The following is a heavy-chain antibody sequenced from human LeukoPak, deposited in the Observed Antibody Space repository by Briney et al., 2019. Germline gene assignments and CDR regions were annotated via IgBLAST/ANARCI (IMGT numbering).Heavy chain of an antibody. CDR1: GGSFSGYY. V-gene: IGHV4-34*01. CDR3: ARQLGGWYAFRPAWFDP. D-gene: IGHD6-19*01. J-gene: IGHJ5*02. Sequence: SETLSLTCAVYGGSFSGYYWSWIRQPPGKGLEWIGEINHSGSTNYNPSLKSRVTISVDTSKNQFSLKLSSVTAADTAVYYRARQLGGWYAFRPAWFDPWGQGTLVTVSS. CDR2: INHSGST.